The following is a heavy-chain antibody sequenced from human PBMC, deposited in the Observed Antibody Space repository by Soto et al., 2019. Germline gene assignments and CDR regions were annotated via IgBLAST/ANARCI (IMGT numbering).Heavy chain of an antibody. CDR1: GFTFGDYA. CDR2: IRSKAYGGTT. J-gene: IGHJ6*03. CDR3: TRAYDFWSGPPPFYYYYYMDV. D-gene: IGHD3-3*01. Sequence: GGSLRLSCTASGFTFGDYAMSWFRQAPGKGLEWVGFIRSKAYGGTTEYAASVKGRFTISRDDSKSIAYLQMNSLKTEDTAVYYCTRAYDFWSGPPPFYYYYYMDVWGKGTTVTVSS. V-gene: IGHV3-49*03.